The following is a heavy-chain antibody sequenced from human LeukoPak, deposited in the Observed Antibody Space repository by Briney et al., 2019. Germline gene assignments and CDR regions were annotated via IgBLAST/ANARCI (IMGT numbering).Heavy chain of an antibody. CDR3: ASLDTAKQPLANH. D-gene: IGHD5-18*01. Sequence: GGSLRLSCVASGLTVSNHWMSWVRQAPGKGLEWVANIREERGQEYYVDFVKGRFTISKNSAKNSLYLQMNTLRVEDTAMYYCASLDTAKQPLANHWGQGTLVTVSS. CDR1: GLTVSNHW. CDR2: IREERGQE. V-gene: IGHV3-7*03. J-gene: IGHJ5*02.